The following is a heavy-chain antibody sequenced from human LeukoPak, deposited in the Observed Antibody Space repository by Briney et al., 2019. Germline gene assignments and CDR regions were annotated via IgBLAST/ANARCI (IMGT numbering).Heavy chain of an antibody. CDR3: ARNYYGSGSYYTLFDY. D-gene: IGHD3-10*01. V-gene: IGHV1-18*01. CDR1: GYTFSSYG. CDR2: INPYNDNT. Sequence: ASVKVSCKASGYTFSSYGISWVRQAPGQGLEWMGWINPYNDNTNYAQQLQGRVTMTTDTSTNTAYMELRSLRSDDTAVYYCARNYYGSGSYYTLFDYWGQGTLVTVSS. J-gene: IGHJ4*02.